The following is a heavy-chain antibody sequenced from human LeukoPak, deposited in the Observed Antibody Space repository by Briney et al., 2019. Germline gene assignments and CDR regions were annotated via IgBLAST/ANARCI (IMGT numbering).Heavy chain of an antibody. J-gene: IGHJ4*02. CDR2: IHNSGRT. Sequence: SETLSLTCTVSGGSINISYWSWIRQSPGKGLEWIGYIHNSGRTNYNPSLKSRVTGFVDTSKNQVSLRLSSVTAADTAVYYCARHGTISSESYFDYWGQGALVTVSS. CDR3: ARHGTISSESYFDY. V-gene: IGHV4-59*08. CDR1: GGSINISY. D-gene: IGHD1-14*01.